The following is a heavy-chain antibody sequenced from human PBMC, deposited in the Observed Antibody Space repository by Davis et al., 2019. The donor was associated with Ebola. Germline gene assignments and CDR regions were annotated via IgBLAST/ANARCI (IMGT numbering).Heavy chain of an antibody. CDR2: IKSKTDGGTT. V-gene: IGHV3-15*07. CDR3: TTDGYYDFWSGYYTVSGY. CDR1: GFTFSTAW. D-gene: IGHD3-3*01. J-gene: IGHJ4*02. Sequence: GGSLRLSCAASGFTFSTAWMNWVRQAPGKGLEWVGRIKSKTDGGTTDYAAPVKGRFTISRDDSKNTLYLQMNSLKTEDTAVYYCTTDGYYDFWSGYYTVSGYWGQGTLVTVSS.